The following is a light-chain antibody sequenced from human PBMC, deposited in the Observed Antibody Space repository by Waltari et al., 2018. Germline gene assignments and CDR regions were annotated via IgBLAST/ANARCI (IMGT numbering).Light chain of an antibody. J-gene: IGKJ2*01. V-gene: IGKV1-39*01. CDR1: QSISKY. Sequence: DIQMTQSPSSLSASVGDRVTITCRASQSISKYLNWYKQKPGKAPKLLIYGASSLQSGVPPRFSGSGSGTEFTLTISSLQPEDFATYSCQQSYTTPPMYTFGQGTKLELK. CDR3: QQSYTTPPMYT. CDR2: GAS.